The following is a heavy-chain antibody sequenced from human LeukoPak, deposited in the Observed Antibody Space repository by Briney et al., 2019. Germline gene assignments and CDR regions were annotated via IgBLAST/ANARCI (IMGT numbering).Heavy chain of an antibody. CDR3: ARGREITMVRE. J-gene: IGHJ4*02. CDR1: GYTLTELS. D-gene: IGHD3-10*01. CDR2: ISYDGSNK. Sequence: SCKVSGYTLTELSMHWVRQAPGKGLEWVAVISYDGSNKYYADSVKGRFTISRDNSKNTLYLQMNSLRAEDTAVYYCARGREITMVREWREGTLVTVSS. V-gene: IGHV3-30-3*01.